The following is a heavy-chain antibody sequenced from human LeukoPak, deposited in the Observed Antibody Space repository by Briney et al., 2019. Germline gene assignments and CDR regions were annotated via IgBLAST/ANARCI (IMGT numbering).Heavy chain of an antibody. CDR3: ARDSIRDGYNSDYFDY. CDR1: GSTFSTYG. CDR2: IWYDGSDK. V-gene: IGHV3-33*01. D-gene: IGHD5-24*01. J-gene: IGHJ4*02. Sequence: GGSLRLSCAASGSTFSTYGMHWVRQAPGKGLEWVAVIWYDGSDKYYADSVKGRFTISRDNSKNTLYLQMNSLRAEDTAVYYCARDSIRDGYNSDYFDYWGQGTLVTVSS.